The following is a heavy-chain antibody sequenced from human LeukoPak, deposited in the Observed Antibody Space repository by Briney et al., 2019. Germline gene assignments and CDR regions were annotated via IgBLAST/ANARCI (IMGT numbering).Heavy chain of an antibody. CDR1: GYTFTSYG. CDR2: ISAYNGNT. J-gene: IGHJ4*02. V-gene: IGHV1-18*01. Sequence: ASVKVSCKASGYTFTSYGISWVRQAPGQGLEWMGWISAYNGNTNYAQKFQGRVTMTTDTSASTAYMELSSLRSEDTAVYYCARDDTAMAAHFDYWGQGTLVTVSS. D-gene: IGHD5-18*01. CDR3: ARDDTAMAAHFDY.